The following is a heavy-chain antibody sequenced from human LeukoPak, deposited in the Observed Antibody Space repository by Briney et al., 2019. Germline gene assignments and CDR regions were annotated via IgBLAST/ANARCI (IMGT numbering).Heavy chain of an antibody. CDR1: GFTFSSYS. V-gene: IGHV3-48*04. D-gene: IGHD5-24*01. CDR3: ARDRGGFTYPYAFDI. J-gene: IGHJ3*02. Sequence: GGSLRLSCAASGFTFSSYSMNWVRQAPGKGLEWVSFISSSSGTIYYADSVKGRFTISRDNAKNSLYLQMNSLRAEDTAVFYCARDRGGFTYPYAFDIWGQGTLVTVSS. CDR2: ISSSSGTI.